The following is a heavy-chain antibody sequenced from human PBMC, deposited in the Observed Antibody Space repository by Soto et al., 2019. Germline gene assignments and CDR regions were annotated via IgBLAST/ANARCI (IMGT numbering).Heavy chain of an antibody. J-gene: IGHJ6*03. Sequence: GGSLRLSCAASGFTVSSNYMSWVRQAPGKGLEWVSVIYSGGSTYYADSVKGRFTISRDNSKNTLYLQMNSLRAEDTAVYYCARDTSFYYYYMDVWGKGTTVTVSS. V-gene: IGHV3-66*01. CDR3: ARDTSFYYYYMDV. CDR2: IYSGGST. CDR1: GFTVSSNY.